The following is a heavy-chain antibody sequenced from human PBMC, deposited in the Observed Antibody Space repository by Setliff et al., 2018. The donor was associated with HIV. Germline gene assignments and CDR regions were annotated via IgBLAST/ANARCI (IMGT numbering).Heavy chain of an antibody. D-gene: IGHD5-12*01. CDR3: ARDWRHGYDLNFDY. CDR1: GFTVSSNY. V-gene: IGHV3-53*01. J-gene: IGHJ4*02. CDR2: MYDGGST. Sequence: GGSLRLSCTVSGFTVSSNYMTLVRQAPGKGLEWVALMYDGGSTYYADSVKGRFIITRDISKNTLDLQMNSLRAEDTAMYYCARDWRHGYDLNFDYWGQGTLVTVSS.